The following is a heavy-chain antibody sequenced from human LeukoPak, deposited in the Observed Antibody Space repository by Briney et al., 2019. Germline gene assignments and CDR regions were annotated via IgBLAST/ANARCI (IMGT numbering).Heavy chain of an antibody. Sequence: PSQTLSLTCAISGDSVSSNSVGWNWIRQSPSRGLEWLGRTFYRPKWYNNYAVSVKSRIIINPDTSKNQFSLQLNSVTPEDTAVYYCARGNTMIRGALESEYFQHWGQGTPVTVSS. V-gene: IGHV6-1*01. CDR3: ARGNTMIRGALESEYFQH. CDR1: GDSVSSNSVG. J-gene: IGHJ1*01. D-gene: IGHD3-10*01. CDR2: TFYRPKWYN.